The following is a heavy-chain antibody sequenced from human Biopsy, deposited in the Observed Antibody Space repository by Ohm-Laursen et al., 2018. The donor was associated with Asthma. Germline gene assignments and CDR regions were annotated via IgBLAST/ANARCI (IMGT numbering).Heavy chain of an antibody. J-gene: IGHJ6*02. CDR1: GYTFNSAG. CDR2: ISVYNGNT. CDR3: ARAADYSHYYGIDV. Sequence: SSVKVSCKTSGYTFNSAGITWVRQAPGQGLEWMGWISVYNGNTKVAQKLQDRVTMTTDTSTSTAYMELRSLRSDDTAVYFCARAADYSHYYGIDVWGQGTTVTVS. V-gene: IGHV1-18*01. D-gene: IGHD3-10*01.